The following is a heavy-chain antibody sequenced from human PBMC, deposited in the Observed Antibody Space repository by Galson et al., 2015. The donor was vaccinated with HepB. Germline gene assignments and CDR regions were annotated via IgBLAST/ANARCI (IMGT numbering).Heavy chain of an antibody. CDR3: ARATASGWASQFDF. Sequence: SLRLSCAASGFIFSSYGIHWVRQTPGKGLEWVAVISGDGREKYYVDSVKGRFTISRDNSKNTLYLQMNSLRPEDTAVYFCARATASGWASQFDFWGQGTLVTVSS. CDR2: ISGDGREK. V-gene: IGHV3-30-3*01. CDR1: GFIFSSYG. J-gene: IGHJ4*02. D-gene: IGHD6-19*01.